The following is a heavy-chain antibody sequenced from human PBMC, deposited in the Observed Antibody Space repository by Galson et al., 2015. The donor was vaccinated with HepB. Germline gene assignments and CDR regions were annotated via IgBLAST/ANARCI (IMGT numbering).Heavy chain of an antibody. V-gene: IGHV3-23*01. CDR1: GFTFSSYA. CDR3: AKDRPGGYSYGANDY. CDR2: ISGSGGST. J-gene: IGHJ4*02. Sequence: SLGLSCAASGFTFSSYAMSWVRQAPGKGLEWVSAISGSGGSTYYADSVKGRFTISRDNSKNTLYLQMNSLRAEDTAVYYCAKDRPGGYSYGANDYWGQGTLVTVSS. D-gene: IGHD5-18*01.